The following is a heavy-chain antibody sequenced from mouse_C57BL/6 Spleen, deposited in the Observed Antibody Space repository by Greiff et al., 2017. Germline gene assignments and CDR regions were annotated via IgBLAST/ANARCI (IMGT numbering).Heavy chain of an antibody. CDR3: TRALGTTYYYAMDY. J-gene: IGHJ4*01. D-gene: IGHD5-5*01. V-gene: IGHV5-9-1*02. Sequence: EVQLVESGEGLVKPGGSLKLSCAASGFTFSSYAMSWVRQTPEKRLEWVAYISSGGDYIYYADTVKGRFTISRDNARNTLYLQMSSLKSEDTAMYYCTRALGTTYYYAMDYWGQGTSVTVSS. CDR1: GFTFSSYA. CDR2: ISSGGDYI.